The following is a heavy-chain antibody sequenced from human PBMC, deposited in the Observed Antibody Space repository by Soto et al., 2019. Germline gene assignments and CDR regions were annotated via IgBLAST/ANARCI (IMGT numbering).Heavy chain of an antibody. CDR2: IIPIFGTA. V-gene: IGHV1-69*01. CDR1: GGRLRSYS. D-gene: IGHD6-19*01. J-gene: IGHJ4*02. Sequence: PCEASGGRLRSYSRRWAQHVTRKGLEWMGGIIPIFGTANYAQKFQGRVTITADESTSTAYMELSSLRSEDTAVYYCIRFLLWDTIAVDAIDHWGQGTLVTGSS. CDR3: IRFLLWDTIAVDAIDH.